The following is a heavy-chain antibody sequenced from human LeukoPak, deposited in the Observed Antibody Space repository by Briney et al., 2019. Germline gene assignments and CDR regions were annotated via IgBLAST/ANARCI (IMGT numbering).Heavy chain of an antibody. CDR1: GFMFSSNW. CDR2: ISYLGTNE. V-gene: IGHV3-30-3*01. Sequence: GGPLRLSCAASGFMFSSNWMSWVRLAPGKGLKWVAVISYLGTNEYYADSVKGRFTISRDNSKNTLYLQMNSLRADDTGVYYCARVVEERLQLDVWGQGTTVTVSS. CDR3: ARVVEERLQLDV. J-gene: IGHJ6*02. D-gene: IGHD5-24*01.